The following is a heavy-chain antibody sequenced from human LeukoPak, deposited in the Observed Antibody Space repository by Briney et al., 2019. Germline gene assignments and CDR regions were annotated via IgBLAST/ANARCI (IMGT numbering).Heavy chain of an antibody. V-gene: IGHV3-30*04. CDR1: GFTFSSYA. CDR3: ARDLRAFRDGYKNSNYYLAY. D-gene: IGHD5-24*01. CDR2: ISYDGSNK. Sequence: GGSLRLSCAASGFTFSSYAMHWVRQAPGKGLEWVAVISYDGSNKYYADSVKGRFTISRDNSKNTLYLQMNSLRAEDTAVYYCARDLRAFRDGYKNSNYYLAYWGQGTLVTVSS. J-gene: IGHJ4*02.